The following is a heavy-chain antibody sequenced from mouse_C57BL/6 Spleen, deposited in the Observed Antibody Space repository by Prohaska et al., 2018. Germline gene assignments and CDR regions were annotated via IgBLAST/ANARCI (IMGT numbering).Heavy chain of an antibody. CDR3: ARGLAMDY. CDR1: GFTFSDYG. V-gene: IGHV5-17*01. J-gene: IGHJ4*01. Sequence: EVQLVESGGGLVKPGGSLKLSCAASGFTFSDYGMHWVRQAPEKGLEVVAFISRGSSTIYDADTVKGRFTISRDNAENTLFLQMTSLRSEDTAMYYCARGLAMDYWGQGTSVTVSS. CDR2: ISRGSSTI.